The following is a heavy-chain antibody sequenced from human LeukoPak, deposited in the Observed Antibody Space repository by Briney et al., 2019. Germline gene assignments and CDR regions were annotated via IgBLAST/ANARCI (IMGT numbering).Heavy chain of an antibody. V-gene: IGHV1-69*13. Sequence: SVKVSCKASGGTFSSYAISWVRQAPGQGLEWVGGIIPIFGTANYAQKFQGRVTITADESTSTAYMELSSLRSEDTAVYYCAVTVGLLYYFDYWGQGTLVTVSS. CDR1: GGTFSSYA. D-gene: IGHD2/OR15-2a*01. CDR2: IIPIFGTA. CDR3: AVTVGLLYYFDY. J-gene: IGHJ4*02.